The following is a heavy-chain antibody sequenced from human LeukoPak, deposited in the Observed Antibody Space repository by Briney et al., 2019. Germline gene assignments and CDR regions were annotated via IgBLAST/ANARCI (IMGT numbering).Heavy chain of an antibody. J-gene: IGHJ4*02. V-gene: IGHV1-69*13. CDR3: TRDAGDYGGSGSYPDY. CDR1: GVTFSRLV. CDR2: IIPYFGTS. D-gene: IGHD3-10*01. Sequence: SVKVSCKASGVTFSRLVVSWVRQAPGQGLEWMGQIIPYFGTSNYAQNFQGRVTLTADEATNTAYMELNRLKSDDTAVYYCTRDAGDYGGSGSYPDYWGQGTLVTVSS.